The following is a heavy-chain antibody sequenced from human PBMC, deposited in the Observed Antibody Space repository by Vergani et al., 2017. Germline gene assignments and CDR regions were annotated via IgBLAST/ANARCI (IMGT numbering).Heavy chain of an antibody. CDR2: INHSGST. V-gene: IGHV4-34*01. Sequence: QVQLQQWGAGLLKPSETLSLTCAVYGGSFSGYYWSWIRQPPGKGLEWMGEINHSGSTNYNPSLKSRVTILVDTSKNQFSLKLSSVTAADTAVYYCARVYGIAARPNYYYYMDVWGKGTTVTVSS. J-gene: IGHJ6*03. D-gene: IGHD6-6*01. CDR1: GGSFSGYY. CDR3: ARVYGIAARPNYYYYMDV.